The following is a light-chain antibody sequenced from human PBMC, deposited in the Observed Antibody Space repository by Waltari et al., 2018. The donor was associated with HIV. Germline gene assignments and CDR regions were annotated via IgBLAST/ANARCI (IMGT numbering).Light chain of an antibody. V-gene: IGLV8-61*01. CDR2: STN. CDR1: PGSVCTRFH. Sequence: QTVVTQDPSFSVSPGGTVTLPCCLPPGSVCTRFHPSCYQQTPGQAPRTLIYSTNTRSSGVPDRFSGSILGNKAALTITGAQADDESDYYCVLYMGSGISVFGGGTKLTVL. CDR3: VLYMGSGISV. J-gene: IGLJ3*02.